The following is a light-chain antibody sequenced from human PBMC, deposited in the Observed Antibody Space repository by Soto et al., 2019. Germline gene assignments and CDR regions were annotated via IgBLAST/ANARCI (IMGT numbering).Light chain of an antibody. CDR2: DAS. J-gene: IGKJ4*01. Sequence: EIVLTQSPSALSFSAGERSTLSFMASQSVSNFLAWYQQKPGQAPRLVIYDASKRATGIPVRFSGSGSGTDFTPTISSLEPEDFAVYYCQQFSSYPLTFGGGTKVDIK. V-gene: IGKV3-11*01. CDR1: QSVSNF. CDR3: QQFSSYPLT.